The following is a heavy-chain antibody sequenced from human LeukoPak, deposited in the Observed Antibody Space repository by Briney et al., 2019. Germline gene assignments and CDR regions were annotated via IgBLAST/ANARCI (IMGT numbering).Heavy chain of an antibody. CDR1: GGSISNFY. D-gene: IGHD3-16*02. V-gene: IGHV4-39*01. Sequence: SETLSLTCTVSGGSISNFYWTWIRQPPGKGLEWIGSIYYSGSTYYNPSLKSRVTISVDTSKNQFSLKLSSVTAADTAVYYCARHGFGGVISYYYYGMDVWGQGTTVTASS. CDR2: IYYSGST. J-gene: IGHJ6*02. CDR3: ARHGFGGVISYYYYGMDV.